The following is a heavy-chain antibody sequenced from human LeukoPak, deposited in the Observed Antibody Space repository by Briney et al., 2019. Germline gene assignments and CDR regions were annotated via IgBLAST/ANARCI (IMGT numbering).Heavy chain of an antibody. D-gene: IGHD3-22*01. V-gene: IGHV1-18*01. CDR2: ISAYNGNT. J-gene: IGHJ5*02. CDR1: GYTFTSYG. CDR3: ARQTYDSSGYYYYNWFDP. Sequence: ASVKVSCKASGYTFTSYGISWVRQAPGQGLEWMGWISAYNGNTNYAQKLQGRVTMTTDTSTSTAHMELRSLRSDDTAVYYCARQTYDSSGYYYYNWFDPWGQGTLVAVSS.